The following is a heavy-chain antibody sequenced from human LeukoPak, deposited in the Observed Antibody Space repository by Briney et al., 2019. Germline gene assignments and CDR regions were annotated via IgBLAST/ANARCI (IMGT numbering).Heavy chain of an antibody. CDR1: GGTFSSYA. V-gene: IGHV7-4-1*02. D-gene: IGHD6-13*01. CDR3: ARGAAAGTGAFDI. J-gene: IGHJ3*02. CDR2: INTNTGNP. Sequence: ASVKVSCKASGGTFSSYAISWVRQAPGQGLEWMGWINTNTGNPTYAQGFTGRFVFSLDTSVSTAYLQISSLKAEDTAVYYCARGAAAGTGAFDIWGQGTMVTVSS.